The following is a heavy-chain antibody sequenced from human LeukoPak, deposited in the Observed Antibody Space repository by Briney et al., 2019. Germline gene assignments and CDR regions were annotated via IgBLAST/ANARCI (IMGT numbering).Heavy chain of an antibody. V-gene: IGHV5-51*01. CDR2: VYPGDSDT. D-gene: IGHD6-19*01. Sequence: GESLKISCKDSGYSFANSWIGWVRQMPGKGLEWMGIVYPGDSDTRYSPSFQGQVTLSAAKSISTAYLQWSSLKASDTAMYYCARSSGWYLYYFDYWGQGTLVTVSS. CDR1: GYSFANSW. J-gene: IGHJ4*02. CDR3: ARSSGWYLYYFDY.